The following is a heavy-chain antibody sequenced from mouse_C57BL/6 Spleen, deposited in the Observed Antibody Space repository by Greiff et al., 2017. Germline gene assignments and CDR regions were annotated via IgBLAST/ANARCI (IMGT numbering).Heavy chain of an antibody. CDR2: ISYDGSN. CDR1: GYSITSGYY. CDR3: ARKENYYIDV. V-gene: IGHV3-6*01. J-gene: IGHJ1*03. Sequence: ESGPGLVKPSQSLSLTCSVTGYSITSGYYWNWIRQFPGNKLEWMGYISYDGSNNYNPSLKNRISITRDTSKNQFFLKLNSVTTEDTATYYCARKENYYIDVWGTGTTVTVSS. D-gene: IGHD1-1*01.